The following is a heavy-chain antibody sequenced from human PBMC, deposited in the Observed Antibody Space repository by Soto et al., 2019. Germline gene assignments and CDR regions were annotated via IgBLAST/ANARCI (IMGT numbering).Heavy chain of an antibody. CDR1: GGSVSSGSYY. V-gene: IGHV4-61*01. J-gene: IGHJ6*02. Sequence: QVQLQESGPGLVKPSETLSLTCTVSGGSVSSGSYYWSWIRQPPGKGLEWIGYIYYSGSTNYNPSLKSRVTISVDTSKNQFSLKLSSVTAADTAVYYCARFPDIVVVPLSQYGMDVWGQGTTVTVSS. CDR2: IYYSGST. CDR3: ARFPDIVVVPLSQYGMDV. D-gene: IGHD2-2*01.